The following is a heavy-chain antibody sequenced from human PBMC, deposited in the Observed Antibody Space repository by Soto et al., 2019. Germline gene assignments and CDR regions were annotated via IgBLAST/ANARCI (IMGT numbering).Heavy chain of an antibody. CDR1: GVTFSPYT. CDR3: TRDWEITVSTWSFGGF. Sequence: QVQLVQSGAEVKKPASSVKVSCKASGVTFSPYTINWVRQAPGQGLEWMGRIIHLHGVTNYAQKFQARVTITADKSTSTAYMELSGLRFEDTAMYYCTRDWEITVSTWSFGGFWGRGTLVTVSS. V-gene: IGHV1-69*08. D-gene: IGHD3-10*01. CDR2: IIHLHGVT. J-gene: IGHJ4*02.